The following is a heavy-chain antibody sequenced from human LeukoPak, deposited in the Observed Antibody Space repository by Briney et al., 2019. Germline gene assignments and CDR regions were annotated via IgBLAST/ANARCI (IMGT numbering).Heavy chain of an antibody. CDR2: ISSSSRYI. V-gene: IGHV3-21*01. J-gene: IGHJ4*02. D-gene: IGHD5-12*01. CDR3: AREGDSGYVELDS. CDR1: GFTVPDYA. Sequence: GGSLRLSCAASGFTVPDYAMNWVRQAPGKGLEWVSCISSSSRYIYYADSVKGRFTISRDNAKNSLNLQMNSLRAEDTAVYYCAREGDSGYVELDSWGQGTLVTVST.